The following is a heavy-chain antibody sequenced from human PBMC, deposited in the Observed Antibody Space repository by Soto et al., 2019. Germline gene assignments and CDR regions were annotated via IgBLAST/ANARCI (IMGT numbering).Heavy chain of an antibody. V-gene: IGHV3-30*18. D-gene: IGHD2-15*01. CDR3: AKDRARYWGGGSCYAIFAS. CDR2: ISYDGSNK. Sequence: QVQLVESGGGVVQPGRSLRLSCAASGFTFSSYGMHWVRQAPGKGLEWVAVISYDGSNKYYADSVKGRFTISRENAKXXRXXQMSSLRAEDTAVYYCAKDRARYWGGGSCYAIFASGGKGTLFTVSS. CDR1: GFTFSSYG. J-gene: IGHJ4*02.